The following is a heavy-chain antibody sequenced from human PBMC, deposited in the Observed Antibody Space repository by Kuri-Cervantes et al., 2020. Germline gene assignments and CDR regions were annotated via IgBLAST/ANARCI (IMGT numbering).Heavy chain of an antibody. D-gene: IGHD6-19*01. Sequence: ASVKVSCKASGYTFTSYGIRWVRQAPGQGLEWMGWISAYNGNTNYAQKLQGRVTITRDTSATTAYMELSSLRSEDTAVYYCTRGAPWAVARNWSDPWGQGTLVTVSS. V-gene: IGHV1-18*01. J-gene: IGHJ5*02. CDR2: ISAYNGNT. CDR1: GYTFTSYG. CDR3: TRGAPWAVARNWSDP.